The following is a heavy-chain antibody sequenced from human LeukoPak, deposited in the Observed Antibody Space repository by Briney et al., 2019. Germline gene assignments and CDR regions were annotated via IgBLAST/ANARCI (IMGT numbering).Heavy chain of an antibody. CDR1: GFTFSSYW. D-gene: IGHD4-17*01. CDR3: ARDIRGMVTTRGFDY. J-gene: IGHJ4*02. CDR2: IKQDGGEK. V-gene: IGHV3-7*01. Sequence: GGSLRFSCAASGFTFSSYWMSWGRQAPGEGLEWVANIKQDGGEKYYVDSVKGRFTISRDNAKNSLYLQMNSLRAEDTAVYYCARDIRGMVTTRGFDYWGQGTLVTVSS.